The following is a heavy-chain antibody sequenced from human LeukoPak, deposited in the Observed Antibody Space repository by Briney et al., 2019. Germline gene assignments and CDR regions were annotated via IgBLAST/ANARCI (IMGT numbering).Heavy chain of an antibody. V-gene: IGHV3-33*08. D-gene: IGHD1-14*01. J-gene: IGHJ6*02. CDR1: GFTFSSYG. Sequence: SGGSLRLSCAASGFTFSSYGMHWVRQAPGKGLEWVAVIWYDGSNKYYADSVKGRFTISRDNSKNTLYLQMNSLRAEDTAVYYCARGSSPTGYYGMDVWGQGTTVTVSS. CDR3: ARGSSPTGYYGMDV. CDR2: IWYDGSNK.